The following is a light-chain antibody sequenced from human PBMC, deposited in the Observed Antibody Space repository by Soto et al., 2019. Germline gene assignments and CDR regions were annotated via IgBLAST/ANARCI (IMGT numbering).Light chain of an antibody. Sequence: QSALTQPPSASGSPGQSVTISCTGTSSDVGAYNLVSWYQQHPGKAPKLMIYEVSKRPSGVPDRFSGSKSGYTASLTVSGLQTEDEAFYYCSSSAGIYHYLVFGGGTKLTVL. CDR3: SSSAGIYHYLV. CDR2: EVS. CDR1: SSDVGAYNL. J-gene: IGLJ3*02. V-gene: IGLV2-8*01.